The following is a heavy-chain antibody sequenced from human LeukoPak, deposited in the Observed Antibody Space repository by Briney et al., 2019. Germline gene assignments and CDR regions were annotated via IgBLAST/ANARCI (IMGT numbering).Heavy chain of an antibody. D-gene: IGHD2-15*01. Sequence: SVKVSCKASGYTFTSYYMHWVRQAPGQGLEWMGGIIPIFGTANYAQKFQGRVTITADESTSTAYMELSSLRSEDTAVYYCARETVDSSGGSTVDYWGQGTLVTVSS. CDR3: ARETVDSSGGSTVDY. CDR1: GYTFTSYY. V-gene: IGHV1-69*13. CDR2: IIPIFGTA. J-gene: IGHJ4*02.